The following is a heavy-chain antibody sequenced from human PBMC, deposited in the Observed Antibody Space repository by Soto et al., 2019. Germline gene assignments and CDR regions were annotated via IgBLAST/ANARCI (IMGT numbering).Heavy chain of an antibody. CDR2: ISGSGGST. CDR3: AKANIVAKPPGY. V-gene: IGHV3-23*01. D-gene: IGHD5-12*01. Sequence: GGSLRLSCAASGFTFSSYWMHWVRQAPGKGLEWVSAISGSGGSTYYADSVKGRFTISRDNSKNTLYLQMNSLRAEDTAVYYCAKANIVAKPPGYWGQGTLVTVSS. J-gene: IGHJ4*02. CDR1: GFTFSSYW.